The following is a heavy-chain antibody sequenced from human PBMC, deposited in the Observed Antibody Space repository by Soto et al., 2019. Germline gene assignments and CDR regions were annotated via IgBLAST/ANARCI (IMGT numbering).Heavy chain of an antibody. CDR1: GFTFNNFA. Sequence: EMQLLESGGGLQQQGGSLRLSCAASGFTFNNFAVGWVRQAPGKGLAWISAVTGRGRNTYYADSVKGRFTISRNNFENTVYLQMDGLRVEDTAVYYCAKMTTDGGKYLDAFDVCGRGTMVTVAS. D-gene: IGHD1-26*01. J-gene: IGHJ3*01. CDR3: AKMTTDGGKYLDAFDV. V-gene: IGHV3-23*01. CDR2: VTGRGRNT.